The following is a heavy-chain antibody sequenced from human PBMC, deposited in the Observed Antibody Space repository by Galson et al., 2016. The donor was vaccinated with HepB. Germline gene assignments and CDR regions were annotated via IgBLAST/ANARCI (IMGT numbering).Heavy chain of an antibody. D-gene: IGHD1-26*01. CDR2: IYYTGST. Sequence: SETLSLTCTVSGGSISSHSYYWGWIRQSPGKGLEWIATIYYTGSTYYNPSLKSRLTISLDTSKIQFSLKLSSVTAADTAVYYCAGYSGSYRPFDYWGQGTLVTVSS. CDR1: GGSISSHSYY. V-gene: IGHV4-39*01. CDR3: AGYSGSYRPFDY. J-gene: IGHJ4*02.